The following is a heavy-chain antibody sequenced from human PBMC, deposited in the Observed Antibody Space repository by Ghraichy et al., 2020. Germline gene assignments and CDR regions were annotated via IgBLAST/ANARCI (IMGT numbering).Heavy chain of an antibody. CDR2: INPSGGGT. D-gene: IGHD4-23*01. Sequence: ASVKVSCKASGYTFNSSYPHRVRQAPGQGLEWMGIINPSGGGTSYAQKFQGRVTVTRDTSTSTVYMELSSLRSEDTAVYYCTRGTTAVAQYFTYWGQGTLVTVSS. V-gene: IGHV1-46*02. CDR3: TRGTTAVAQYFTY. J-gene: IGHJ4*02. CDR1: GYTFNSSY.